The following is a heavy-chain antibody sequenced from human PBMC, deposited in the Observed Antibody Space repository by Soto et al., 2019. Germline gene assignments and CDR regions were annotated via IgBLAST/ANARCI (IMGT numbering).Heavy chain of an antibody. CDR1: GYSISSGYY. CDR2: LYHSGSA. D-gene: IGHD5-12*01. CDR3: GTGGCSGSGSYHLVY. V-gene: IGHV4-38-2*01. J-gene: IGHJ4*01. Sequence: SETLSLTCAVSGYSISSGYYWGWIRQPPGKGLEWIGSLYHSGSAYYNPSLKSRVTISVDTSKNHFSLKLNSVTAADTAVYYCGTGGCSGSGSYHLVYLCQETLLAVFS.